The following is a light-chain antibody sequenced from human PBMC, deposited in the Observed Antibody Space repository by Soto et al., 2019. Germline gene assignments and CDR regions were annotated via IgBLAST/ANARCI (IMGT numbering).Light chain of an antibody. V-gene: IGKV3-20*01. CDR1: ENVSNNY. J-gene: IGKJ2*01. Sequence: EVVLTQSPGTLYLSPGERATLSCRASENVSNNYPAWYQQKPGRAPRHLLFGSSARGAGIPDGISGSGSGTDFTHTISRLEREDFAVYFCQQYGSAPPYTFGQGTKLEI. CDR3: QQYGSAPPYT. CDR2: GSS.